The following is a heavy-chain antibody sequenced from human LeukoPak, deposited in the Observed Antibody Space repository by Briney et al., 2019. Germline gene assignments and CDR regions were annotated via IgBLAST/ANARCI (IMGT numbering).Heavy chain of an antibody. CDR1: GGSFSGYY. V-gene: IGHV4-34*01. J-gene: IGHJ3*02. CDR3: ARDLRFLVI. D-gene: IGHD3-3*01. Sequence: SETLSLTCAVYGGSFSGYYWSWIRQPPGKGLEWIGEINHSGSTNYNPSLKSRVTISVDTSKNQSSLKLSSVTAADTAVYYCARDLRFLVIWGQGTMVTVSS. CDR2: INHSGST.